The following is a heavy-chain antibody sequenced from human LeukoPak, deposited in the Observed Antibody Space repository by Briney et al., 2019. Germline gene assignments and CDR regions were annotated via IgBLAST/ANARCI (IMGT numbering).Heavy chain of an antibody. D-gene: IGHD3-10*01. J-gene: IGHJ4*02. V-gene: IGHV1-18*01. CDR3: ARHNYGSGSYYNDY. Sequence: ASVKVSCKTSGYTFTNFGVSWVRQAPGQGLEWMGWISVYNGNADYAQKFKGRVTMTTDTSTTTAYMELRSLRSDDTAVYYCARHNYGSGSYYNDYWGQGTLVTVSS. CDR1: GYTFTNFG. CDR2: ISVYNGNA.